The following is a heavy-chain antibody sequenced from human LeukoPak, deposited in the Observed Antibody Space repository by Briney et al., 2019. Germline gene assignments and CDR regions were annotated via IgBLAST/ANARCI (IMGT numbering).Heavy chain of an antibody. J-gene: IGHJ4*02. D-gene: IGHD3-10*01. V-gene: IGHV3-66*01. CDR3: ARDPGYGLGVDYGDY. CDR1: GFTVSGNY. CDR2: IHRGGNT. Sequence: AGGSLRLSCAASGFTVSGNYMSWVRQAPGKGLDWLSVIHRGGNTYYADSVKGRFTISRDSSKNTVFLQMDSLRAEDTAVYYCARDPGYGLGVDYGDYWGQGTLVTVSS.